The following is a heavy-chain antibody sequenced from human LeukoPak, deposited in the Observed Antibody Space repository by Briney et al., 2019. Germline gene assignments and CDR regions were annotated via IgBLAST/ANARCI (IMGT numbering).Heavy chain of an antibody. CDR2: INHSGST. J-gene: IGHJ4*02. CDR3: ARVLRGSSPIDY. Sequence: SETLSLTCAVYGGSFSGYYWSWIRQPPGKGLEWIGEINHSGSTNYNPSLKSRVTISVDTSKNQFSLKLSSVTAADTAVYYCARVLRGSSPIDYWGQGTLVTVSS. CDR1: GGSFSGYY. D-gene: IGHD6-6*01. V-gene: IGHV4-34*01.